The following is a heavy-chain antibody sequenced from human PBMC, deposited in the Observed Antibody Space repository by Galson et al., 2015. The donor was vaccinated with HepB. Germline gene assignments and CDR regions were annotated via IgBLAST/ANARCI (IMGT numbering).Heavy chain of an antibody. D-gene: IGHD2-2*02. V-gene: IGHV3-15*01. CDR3: STGVPLRGYCSSTSCYTPDC. J-gene: IGHJ4*02. CDR1: GFTFSNAW. CDR2: IKSKTDGGTI. Sequence: SCKASGFTFSNAWMSWVRQAPGRGLEWVGRIKSKTDGGTIEYAAPVKGRFTISRDDSKDTLYLQMNSLKTEDTAVYYCSTGVPLRGYCSSTSCYTPDCWGQGTLVTVSS.